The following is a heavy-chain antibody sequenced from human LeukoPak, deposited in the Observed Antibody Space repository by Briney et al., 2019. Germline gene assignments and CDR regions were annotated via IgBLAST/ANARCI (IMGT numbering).Heavy chain of an antibody. J-gene: IGHJ4*02. CDR2: ISSSGSTI. CDR1: GFTFSSYE. D-gene: IGHD1-26*01. Sequence: PGGSLRLSCAASGFTFSSYEMNWVRQAPGKGLEWVSYISSSGSTIYYADSVKGRFTISRDNAKNSLYLQMNSLRAEDTAVYYCARDGRGDWFVYWGQGTLVTVSS. V-gene: IGHV3-48*03. CDR3: ARDGRGDWFVY.